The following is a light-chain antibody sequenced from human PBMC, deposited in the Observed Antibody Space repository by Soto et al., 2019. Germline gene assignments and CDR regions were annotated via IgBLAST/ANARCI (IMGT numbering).Light chain of an antibody. CDR2: GAS. V-gene: IGKV3-20*01. J-gene: IGKJ4*01. CDR1: QTISNNY. CDR3: HQYGSTPLPGGSPLP. Sequence: EIVLTQSPGTLSLSPGERATLSFRASQTISNNYLAWYQHKPGQAPRLLIYGASSRATGIADWFSGSGSGTEFNLTISRLEPEDVAVYYCHQYGSTPLPGGSPLPVGGGTKVEI.